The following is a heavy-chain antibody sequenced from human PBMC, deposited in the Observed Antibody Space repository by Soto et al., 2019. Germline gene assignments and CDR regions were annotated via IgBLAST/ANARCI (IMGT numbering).Heavy chain of an antibody. J-gene: IGHJ6*02. V-gene: IGHV3-13*01. Sequence: WGSLRLSCAASGFTFSSYDMHWVRQATGKGLEWVSAIGTAGDTYYPGSVKGRFTISRENAKNSLYLQMNSLRAGDTAVYYCARDIVLYGMDVWGQGTTVTVSS. CDR2: IGTAGDT. CDR1: GFTFSSYD. D-gene: IGHD2-15*01. CDR3: ARDIVLYGMDV.